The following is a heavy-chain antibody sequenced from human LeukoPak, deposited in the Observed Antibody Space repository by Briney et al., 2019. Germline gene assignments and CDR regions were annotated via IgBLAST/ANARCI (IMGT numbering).Heavy chain of an antibody. J-gene: IGHJ4*02. D-gene: IGHD3-10*01. V-gene: IGHV3-30*04. CDR2: ISNDGNIQ. CDR3: ARGSYYYGSGSYFPIDY. Sequence: GGSLRLSCAASGFSFGSYAMHWVRQAPGKGLEWVAVISNDGNIQYYVDSVKGRFTISRGNSKNTLYLQMNSLRAEDTAVYYCARGSYYYGSGSYFPIDYWGQGTLVTVSS. CDR1: GFSFGSYA.